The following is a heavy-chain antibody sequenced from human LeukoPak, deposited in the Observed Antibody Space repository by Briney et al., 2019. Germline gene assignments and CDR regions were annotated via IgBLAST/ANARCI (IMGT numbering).Heavy chain of an antibody. D-gene: IGHD3-10*01. CDR3: ARGRTTLVRTIGGMDV. CDR1: GYTFTNYD. V-gene: IGHV1-8*01. J-gene: IGHJ6*02. Sequence: ASVKVSCKASGYTFTNYDIHWVRQATGQELEWMGWMNPHSDNTAYAQKFQGRVTMTRNTSISTAYMELTSLRSEDTAVYYCARGRTTLVRTIGGMDVWGQGTTVTVSS. CDR2: MNPHSDNT.